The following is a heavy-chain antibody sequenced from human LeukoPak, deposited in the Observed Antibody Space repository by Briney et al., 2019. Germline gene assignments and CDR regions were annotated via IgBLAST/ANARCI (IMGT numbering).Heavy chain of an antibody. CDR3: AELGITMIGGV. J-gene: IGHJ6*04. CDR1: GFTFSSYE. V-gene: IGHV3-48*03. D-gene: IGHD3-10*02. CDR2: ISSSGSTI. Sequence: GGSLRPSCAASGFTFSSYEMNWVREAPGKGLEWVSYISSSGSTIYYADSVKGRFTISRDNAKNSLYLQMNSLRAEDTAVYYCAELGITMIGGVWGKGTTVTISS.